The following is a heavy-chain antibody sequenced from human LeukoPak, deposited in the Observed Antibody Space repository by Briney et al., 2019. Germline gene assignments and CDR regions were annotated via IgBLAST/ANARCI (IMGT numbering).Heavy chain of an antibody. CDR1: GGSISSYY. CDR2: IYYSGST. CDR3: ARSYSNDGYYYYYYMDV. V-gene: IGHV4-59*01. J-gene: IGHJ6*03. D-gene: IGHD4-11*01. Sequence: SEPLSLPCTVPGGSISSYYWSWIRQPPGKGLEWIGYIYYSGSTNYNPSLKSRVTISVDTSKNQFSLKLSSVTAADTAVYYCARSYSNDGYYYYYYMDVWGKGTTVTVSS.